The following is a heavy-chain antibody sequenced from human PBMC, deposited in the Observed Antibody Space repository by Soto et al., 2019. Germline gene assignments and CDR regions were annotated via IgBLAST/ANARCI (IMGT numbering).Heavy chain of an antibody. CDR2: IHPGYSET. CDR1: CYRFQNQL. D-gene: IGHD6-13*01. J-gene: IGHJ6*01. CDR3: ARQSVYSSSWYRKYYYGMDV. Sequence: WGSLQSSWKGFCYRFQNQLVRWVRHIPRKGQEGMGIIHPGYSETRYSPSFQGKVTIAADKSISTDYLQWSSLKASHTAMYDCARQSVYSSSWYRKYYYGMDVWGQGTTDSV. V-gene: IGHV5-51*01.